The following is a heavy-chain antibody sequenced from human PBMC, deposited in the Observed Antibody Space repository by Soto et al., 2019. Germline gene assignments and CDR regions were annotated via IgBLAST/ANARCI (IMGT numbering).Heavy chain of an antibody. Sequence: GSLRLSCAASGFTFGTYAMNWVRQAPGKGLEWVSSISSGGSTYYAASVKGRFTISRDNSKDTLYLQMNNLRAEDTAVYYCGKDVTYTSGYYSGGGQGTLVTVSS. CDR2: ISSGGST. CDR1: GFTFGTYA. D-gene: IGHD3-22*01. V-gene: IGHV3-23*01. CDR3: GKDVTYTSGYYSG. J-gene: IGHJ4*02.